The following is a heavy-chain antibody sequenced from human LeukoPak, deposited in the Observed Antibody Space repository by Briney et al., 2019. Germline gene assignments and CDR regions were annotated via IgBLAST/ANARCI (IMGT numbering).Heavy chain of an antibody. D-gene: IGHD3-22*01. J-gene: IGHJ2*01. CDR3: AKAPYYDSSTYFDL. CDR2: ISWNSGRI. V-gene: IGHV3-9*01. CDR1: GFTFDDYA. Sequence: GGSLRLSCAASGFTFDDYAMHWVRQAPGKGLEWVSGISWNSGRIGYADSVKGRFTISRDNAKNSLYLQMNSLRAEDTALYYCAKAPYYDSSTYFDLWGRGTLVTVSS.